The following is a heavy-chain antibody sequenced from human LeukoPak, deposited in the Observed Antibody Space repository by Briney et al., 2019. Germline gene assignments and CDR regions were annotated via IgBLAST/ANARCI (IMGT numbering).Heavy chain of an antibody. D-gene: IGHD3-10*02. Sequence: GGSLRLSCAASGFTFSDYAMHWVRQAPGKGLEWVSLISWDGGRTYYADSVQGRFTISRDNSKNSLYLQMNSLRAEDTAVYYCAELGITMIGGVWGKGTTVTISS. CDR1: GFTFSDYA. J-gene: IGHJ6*04. CDR3: AELGITMIGGV. V-gene: IGHV3-43D*03. CDR2: ISWDGGRT.